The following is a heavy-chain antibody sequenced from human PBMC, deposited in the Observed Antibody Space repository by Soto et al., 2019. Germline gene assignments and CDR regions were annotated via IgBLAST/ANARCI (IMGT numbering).Heavy chain of an antibody. D-gene: IGHD4-4*01. V-gene: IGHV3-23*01. CDR3: AKRGEDYSNYGYYYYMDV. CDR1: GFTFSSYA. J-gene: IGHJ6*03. CDR2: ISGSGGST. Sequence: EVQLLESGGGLVQPGGSLRLSCAASGFTFSSYAMSWVRQAPGKGLEWVSAISGSGGSTYYADSVKGRFTISRDNSKNTRYLQMNSLRAEDTAVYYCAKRGEDYSNYGYYYYMDVWGKGTTVTVSS.